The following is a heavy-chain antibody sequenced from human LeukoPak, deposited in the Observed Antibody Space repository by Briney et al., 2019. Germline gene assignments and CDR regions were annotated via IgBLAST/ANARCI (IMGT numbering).Heavy chain of an antibody. CDR1: GFTFSNYG. V-gene: IGHV3-33*03. CDR3: AVGYDGGYDFWSGYKSFDY. J-gene: IGHJ4*02. Sequence: GGSLRLSCAASGFTFSNYGMHWVRQAPGKGLEWVAVIWYDGSKTYYADSVKGRFTISRDNAKNSLYLQMNSLRAEDTAVYYCAVGYDGGYDFWSGYKSFDYWGQGTLVTVSS. D-gene: IGHD3-3*01. CDR2: IWYDGSKT.